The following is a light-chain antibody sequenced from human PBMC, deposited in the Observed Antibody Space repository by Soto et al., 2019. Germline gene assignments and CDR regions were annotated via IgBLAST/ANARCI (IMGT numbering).Light chain of an antibody. CDR1: QSISSF. CDR3: HQRSDWPRT. Sequence: DIVLTQSPATLSLSPGERATLSCRASQSISSFLAWYQQKPGQAPRLLICDASSRATGIPARFSGRGSGTDFTLAICSLEPEDFAVYYCHQRSDWPRTFGQGTKV. V-gene: IGKV3-11*01. J-gene: IGKJ1*01. CDR2: DAS.